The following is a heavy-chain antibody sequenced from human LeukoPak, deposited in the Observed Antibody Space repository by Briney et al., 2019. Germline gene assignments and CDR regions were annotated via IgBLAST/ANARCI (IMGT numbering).Heavy chain of an antibody. D-gene: IGHD3-9*01. J-gene: IGHJ4*02. Sequence: AASVQVFCKASGGTFSSYANSWVRQPPAQGLEWMGGIIPIFGTANYAQKFQGRVTITADKSTSTAYMELSSLRAEDTAVYYCSRRYFDGADQDYWGQGTLVTVSS. CDR1: GGTFSSYA. CDR2: IIPIFGTA. V-gene: IGHV1-69*06. CDR3: SRRYFDGADQDY.